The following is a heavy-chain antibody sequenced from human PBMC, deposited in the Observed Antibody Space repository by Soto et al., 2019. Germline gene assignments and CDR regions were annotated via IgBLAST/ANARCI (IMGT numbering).Heavy chain of an antibody. CDR3: AADLAPPHPYNWIEP. CDR1: GFTFSSSG. V-gene: IGHV1-58*02. CDR2: IVVGSGNT. Sequence: SVKVSCKASGFTFSSSGIHWVRQARGQRLEWIGWIVVGSGNTNYAQKFQERVTITRDVSTNTAYMELTSLRSEDTAVYYCAADLAPPHPYNWIEPPGQATLVTVSS. D-gene: IGHD3-16*01. J-gene: IGHJ5*02.